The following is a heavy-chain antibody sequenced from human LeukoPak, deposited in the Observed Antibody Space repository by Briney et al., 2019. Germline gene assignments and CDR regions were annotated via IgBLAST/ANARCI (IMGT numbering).Heavy chain of an antibody. V-gene: IGHV4-61*02. CDR3: AKITPGDYARERFNWFDP. J-gene: IGHJ5*02. CDR2: VYTGGST. Sequence: SQTLSLTCTVSGHSMTTGSYYWSWIRKPAGKGLEWIGCVYTGGSTEYNPSLESRVTISVDTSKNQFSLKLSSVTAADTAVYYCAKITPGDYARERFNWFDPWGQGTLVTVSS. CDR1: GHSMTTGSYY. D-gene: IGHD4-17*01.